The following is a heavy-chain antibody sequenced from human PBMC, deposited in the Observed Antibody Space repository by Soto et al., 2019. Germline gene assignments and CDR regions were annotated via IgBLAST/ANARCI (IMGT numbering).Heavy chain of an antibody. Sequence: QVQLQESGPGLVKPSQTLSLTCTVSGDSISSGGYYWSWIRQHPGKGLEWIGYIYYSGTTYYNPSLESRVCISADTSENQFSLTVKSVTVADTSVYYCASTYYTGDSGPYDYWGQGTLVTVSS. CDR1: GDSISSGGYY. V-gene: IGHV4-31*03. CDR3: ASTYYTGDSGPYDY. CDR2: IYYSGTT. J-gene: IGHJ4*02. D-gene: IGHD1-26*01.